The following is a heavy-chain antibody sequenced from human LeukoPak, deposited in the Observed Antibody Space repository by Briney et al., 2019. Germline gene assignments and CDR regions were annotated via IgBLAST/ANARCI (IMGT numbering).Heavy chain of an antibody. Sequence: ASAKVSCKASGYTFTSYYMHWVRQAPGQGLEWMGIINTSGGCTSYAQKFQGRVTMTRDTSTSTVYMELSSLKSEDTAVYYCARGVPAAIRYFQHWGQGTLVTVFS. CDR1: GYTFTSYY. J-gene: IGHJ1*01. V-gene: IGHV1-46*03. D-gene: IGHD2-2*01. CDR2: INTSGGCT. CDR3: ARGVPAAIRYFQH.